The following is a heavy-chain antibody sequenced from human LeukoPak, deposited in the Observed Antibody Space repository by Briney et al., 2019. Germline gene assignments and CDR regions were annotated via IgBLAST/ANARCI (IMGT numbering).Heavy chain of an antibody. Sequence: SETLSLTCTVSGGSISSYYWSWIRQPPGKGLEWIGYIYYSGSTNYNPSLKSRVTISVDTSKNQFSLKLSSVTAADTAVYYCASHPLYGGGDLCWFDPWGQGTLVTVSS. CDR3: ASHPLYGGGDLCWFDP. J-gene: IGHJ5*02. D-gene: IGHD2-21*01. CDR1: GGSISSYY. CDR2: IYYSGST. V-gene: IGHV4-59*01.